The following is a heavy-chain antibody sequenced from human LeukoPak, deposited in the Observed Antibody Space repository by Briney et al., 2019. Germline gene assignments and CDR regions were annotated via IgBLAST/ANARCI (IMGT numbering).Heavy chain of an antibody. CDR2: IRYDGSNK. V-gene: IGHV3-30*02. CDR1: GFTFSSCG. Sequence: GGSLRLSCAASGFTFSSCGMHWVRQAPGKGLEWVAFIRYDGSNKYYADSVKGRFTISRDNSKNTLYLQMNSLRAEDTAVYYCAKGHAYYYDSSGYPDAFDIWGQGTMVTVSS. J-gene: IGHJ3*02. D-gene: IGHD3-22*01. CDR3: AKGHAYYYDSSGYPDAFDI.